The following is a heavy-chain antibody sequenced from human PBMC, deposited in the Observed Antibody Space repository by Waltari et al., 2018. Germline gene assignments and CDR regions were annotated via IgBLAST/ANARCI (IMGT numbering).Heavy chain of an antibody. V-gene: IGHV2-5*01. CDR3: AHLSWLPYSSGWYAYYFDY. J-gene: IGHJ4*02. CDR2: IYWNDDK. D-gene: IGHD6-19*01. Sequence: QITLKESGPTLVRPTQTLTLTCTFSGFSLTTSTVGVGWIRQPPGKALEWLGIIYWNDDKRYNPSLKTRLTITKDTSKNQVVLKMTSMDPVDTATYFCAHLSWLPYSSGWYAYYFDYWGQGTLVTVSS. CDR1: GFSLTTSTVG.